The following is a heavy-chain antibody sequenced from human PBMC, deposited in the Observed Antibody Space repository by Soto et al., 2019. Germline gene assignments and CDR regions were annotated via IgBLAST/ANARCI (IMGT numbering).Heavy chain of an antibody. D-gene: IGHD3-3*01. CDR3: ARGGFWSGYYTGYYYYMDV. V-gene: IGHV3-74*01. J-gene: IGHJ6*03. CDR2: INSDGSST. Sequence: GGSLRLSCAASGLTFSSYWMHWVRQAPGKGLVWVSRINSDGSSTSYADSVKGRFTISRDNAKNTLYLQMNSLRAEDTAVYYCARGGFWSGYYTGYYYYMDVWGKGTTVTVSS. CDR1: GLTFSSYW.